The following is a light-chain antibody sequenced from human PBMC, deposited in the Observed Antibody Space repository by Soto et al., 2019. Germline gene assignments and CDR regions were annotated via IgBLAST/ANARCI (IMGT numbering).Light chain of an antibody. J-gene: IGLJ2*01. CDR1: SGDGGGYNY. V-gene: IGLV2-14*01. CDR2: EVS. Sequence: QSVLTQPASVSGSPGQSITISCTGSSGDGGGYNYVSWYQQHPGKAPELMIYEVSNRPSGVSNRFSGSKSGNTASLTISGLQAEDGADYYGSSYTSSSALVLFGGGTKLTVL. CDR3: SSYTSSSALVL.